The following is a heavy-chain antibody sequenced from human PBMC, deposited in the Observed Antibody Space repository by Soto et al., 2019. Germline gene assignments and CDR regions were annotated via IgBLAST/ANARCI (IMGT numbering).Heavy chain of an antibody. J-gene: IGHJ5*02. CDR1: GGSFSGYY. CDR2: INHSGST. V-gene: IGHV4-34*01. Sequence: PSETLSLTCAVYGGSFSGYYWSWIRQPPGKGLEWIGEINHSGSTNYNPSLKSRVTISVDTSKNQFSLKLSSVTAADTAVYYCARGEWFDPWGQGTRVTVSS. CDR3: ARGEWFDP.